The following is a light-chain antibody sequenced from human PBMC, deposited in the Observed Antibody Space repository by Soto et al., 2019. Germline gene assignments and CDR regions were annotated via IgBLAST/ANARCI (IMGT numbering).Light chain of an antibody. CDR3: PQYHYWPPIT. V-gene: IGKV3-15*01. CDR2: GAS. J-gene: IGKJ5*01. CDR1: QDVRIN. Sequence: EVVMTQSPATLSVSPGERATLSCRTSQDVRINLAWYQQKPGQAPRLLIQGASTRATGVPVRFSGSGSGTEFTLTITSLQSGDSAVYYCPQYHYWPPITFGQGTRLEIK.